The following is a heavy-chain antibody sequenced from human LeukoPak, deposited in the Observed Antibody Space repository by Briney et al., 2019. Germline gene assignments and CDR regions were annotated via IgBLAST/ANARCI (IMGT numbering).Heavy chain of an antibody. CDR1: GFTLSGYW. CDR3: ARDWVAGVPFDAFDI. CDR2: IKEDGSEK. D-gene: IGHD3-10*01. Sequence: PGGSLRLSCAASGFTLSGYWMSWVRQAPGKGLEWVANIKEDGSEKYYVDSVKGRFTISRDNAKNSLYLHMNSLTAEDTAMYYCARDWVAGVPFDAFDIWGQGTMVSVSS. V-gene: IGHV3-7*03. J-gene: IGHJ3*02.